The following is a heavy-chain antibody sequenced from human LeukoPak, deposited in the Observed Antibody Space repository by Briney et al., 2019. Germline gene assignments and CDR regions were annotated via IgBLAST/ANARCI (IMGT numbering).Heavy chain of an antibody. V-gene: IGHV5-51*01. Sequence: GESLKISCQGFGYSFTSYWIGWVRQMPGKGTEWMGVIYPGDLRVRYNPSFQGQVTISVDKSINTAYLQWDSLRASDSAMYYCACRDLTSTWSFPWGQGTLVTVSS. J-gene: IGHJ5*02. CDR1: GYSFTSYW. CDR2: IYPGDLRV. D-gene: IGHD6-13*01. CDR3: ACRDLTSTWSFP.